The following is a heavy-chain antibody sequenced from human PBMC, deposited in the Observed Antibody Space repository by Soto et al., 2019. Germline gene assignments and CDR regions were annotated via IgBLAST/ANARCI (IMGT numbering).Heavy chain of an antibody. CDR3: ARVEGGYYDSSGYYLDY. V-gene: IGHV3-23*01. J-gene: IGHJ4*02. Sequence: GGSLRLSCVASGFTFGSRAMSWVRQAPGEGLEWVSTITDTGGDTKYADSVRGRFTISRDNSKNTLYLQMSSLRSDDTAVYYCARVEGGYYDSSGYYLDYWGQGTLVTVSS. CDR1: GFTFGSRA. D-gene: IGHD3-22*01. CDR2: ITDTGGDT.